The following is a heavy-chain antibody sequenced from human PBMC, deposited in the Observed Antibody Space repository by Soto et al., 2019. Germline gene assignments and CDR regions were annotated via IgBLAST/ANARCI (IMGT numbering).Heavy chain of an antibody. Sequence: ASVKVSCKASGYTFTSYGISWVRQAPGQGLEWMGWISAYNGNTNYAQKLQGRVTMTTDTSTSTAYMELGSLRSDDTAVYYCASDGCSSTSCYPEEYYYYGMDSWGKGNTVTVSS. CDR1: GYTFTSYG. CDR3: ASDGCSSTSCYPEEYYYYGMDS. V-gene: IGHV1-18*04. CDR2: ISAYNGNT. D-gene: IGHD2-2*01. J-gene: IGHJ6*04.